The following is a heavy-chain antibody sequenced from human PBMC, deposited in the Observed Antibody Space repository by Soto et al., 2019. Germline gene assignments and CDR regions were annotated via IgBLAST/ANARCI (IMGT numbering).Heavy chain of an antibody. CDR1: GYTFTSYG. CDR3: ATGAGWEPQYYFDY. J-gene: IGHJ4*02. CDR2: INPYNGNT. D-gene: IGHD1-26*01. V-gene: IGHV1-18*01. Sequence: QVQLVQSGAEVKMPGASVKVSCKASGYTFTSYGIIWVRQAPGQGLEWMGWINPYNGNTKYAQKLQGRVTMTTDTSTSTAYMELRSLRSDDTAVYYCATGAGWEPQYYFDYWGQGTLVPVSS.